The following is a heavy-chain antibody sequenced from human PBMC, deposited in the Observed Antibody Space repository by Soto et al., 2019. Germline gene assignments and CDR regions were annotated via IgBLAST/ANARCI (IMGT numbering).Heavy chain of an antibody. V-gene: IGHV3-23*01. CDR3: AKDKYTDSVRRVWFFDF. D-gene: IGHD3-16*01. Sequence: ESGGGLVKSGGSLRLSCVASGFTFSKYAMTWVRQAPGTGLEWVSSISSNGMTTDYADSVKGRFTISRDNSRNTLSLQMDSLRGDDAALYYCAKDKYTDSVRRVWFFDFWGRGTLVTVSS. J-gene: IGHJ2*01. CDR2: ISSNGMTT. CDR1: GFTFSKYA.